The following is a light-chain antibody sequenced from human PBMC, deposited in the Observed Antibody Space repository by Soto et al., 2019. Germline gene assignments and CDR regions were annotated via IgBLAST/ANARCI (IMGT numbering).Light chain of an antibody. CDR2: RNN. CDR3: AAWDGSLKGYV. Sequence: QPVLTQPPSTSGTPGQRVTISCSGSSSNIGSNTVNWYQQLPGTAPKLLIYRNNQRPSGVPDRFSGSKSGTSASLAISGLQSEDEDDYYCAAWDGSLKGYVFATGTKLTVL. J-gene: IGLJ1*01. CDR1: SSNIGSNT. V-gene: IGLV1-44*01.